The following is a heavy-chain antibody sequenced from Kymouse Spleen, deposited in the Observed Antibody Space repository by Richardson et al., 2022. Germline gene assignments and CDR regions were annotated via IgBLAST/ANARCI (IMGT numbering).Heavy chain of an antibody. CDR2: INHSGST. D-gene: IGHD4-11,IGHD4-11*01. CDR1: GGSFSGYY. Sequence: QVQLQQWGAGLLKPSETLSLTCAVYGGSFSGYYWSWIRQPPGKGLEWIGEINHSGSTNYNPSLKSRVTISVDTSKNQFSLKLSSVTAADTAVYYCARGTVTTSYYYYGMDVWGQGTTVTVSS. CDR3: ARGTVTTSYYYYGMDV. V-gene: IGHV4-34*01. J-gene: IGHJ6*02.